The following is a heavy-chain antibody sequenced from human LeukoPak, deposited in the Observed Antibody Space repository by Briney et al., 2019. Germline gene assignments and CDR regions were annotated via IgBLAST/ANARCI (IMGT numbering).Heavy chain of an antibody. D-gene: IGHD3-16*01. CDR1: GFTVSSNY. Sequence: PGGSLRLSCAASGFTVSSNYMSWVRQAPGKGLEWVSVIYSGGSTYYADSVKGRFTISRDNSKNTLYLQMNSLRAEDTAVYYCAKDWERTPYDAFDIWGQGTMVTVSS. V-gene: IGHV3-53*01. CDR2: IYSGGST. CDR3: AKDWERTPYDAFDI. J-gene: IGHJ3*02.